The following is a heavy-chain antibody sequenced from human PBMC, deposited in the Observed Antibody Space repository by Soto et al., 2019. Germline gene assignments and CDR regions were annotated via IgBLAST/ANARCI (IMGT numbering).Heavy chain of an antibody. CDR2: MYYPRNT. CDR3: PVGAYLTGFSYREIKCLGT. Sequence: PSETLSLTCTVSSGSRSSYYWSWIRQPPGKRLHWIGCMYYPRNTNSSASITGRVTFPIDSSFNQSCMKLSSVTPGDTAVHYCPVGAYLTGFSYREIKCLGTRGQGTMVTVSS. V-gene: IGHV4-59*01. CDR1: SGSRSSYY. J-gene: IGHJ4*02. D-gene: IGHD3-9*01.